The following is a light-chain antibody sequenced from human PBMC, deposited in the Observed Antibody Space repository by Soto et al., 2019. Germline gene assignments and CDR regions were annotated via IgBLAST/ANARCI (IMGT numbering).Light chain of an antibody. Sequence: EIVLTQSPDTLAVSLGERAAINCKSSQSILNPSTNKSYLAWYQHKPGQPPILLIRWASVRESGVPDRFSGRVSGPDFSLTISGLQAEDVAFYYCQQFYAVPRTFGPGTKVDIK. V-gene: IGKV4-1*01. CDR1: QSILNPSTNKSY. CDR2: WAS. J-gene: IGKJ3*01. CDR3: QQFYAVPRT.